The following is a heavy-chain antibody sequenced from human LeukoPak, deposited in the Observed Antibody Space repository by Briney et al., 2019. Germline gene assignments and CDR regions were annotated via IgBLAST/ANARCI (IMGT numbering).Heavy chain of an antibody. CDR1: GGSFSGYY. V-gene: IGHV4-34*01. Sequence: SETLSLTCAVYGGSFSGYYWSWIRQPPGKGLEWIGEINHSGSTNYNPSLKSRVTISVNTSKNQFSLKLSSVTAADTAVYYCAKLGYCSGGSCYAPDYWGQGTLSPSPQ. J-gene: IGHJ4*02. CDR3: AKLGYCSGGSCYAPDY. CDR2: INHSGST. D-gene: IGHD2-15*01.